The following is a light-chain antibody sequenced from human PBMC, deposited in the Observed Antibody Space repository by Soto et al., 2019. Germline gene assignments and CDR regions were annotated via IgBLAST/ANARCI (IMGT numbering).Light chain of an antibody. CDR3: QQYNSNPTWT. J-gene: IGKJ1*01. Sequence: DLQMTQSPSTLSASVGDRVTITCRASQSISNWLAWYQQKPGKAPKLLIYKASSLESGVPSRFSGSGSGTEFTLTISSLQPDDFASYYCQQYNSNPTWTFGQGTKVEVK. V-gene: IGKV1-5*03. CDR1: QSISNW. CDR2: KAS.